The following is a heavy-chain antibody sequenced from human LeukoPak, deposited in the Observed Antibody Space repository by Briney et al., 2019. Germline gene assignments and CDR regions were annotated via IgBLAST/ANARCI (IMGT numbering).Heavy chain of an antibody. CDR3: ARGGTYAPADYNWFDP. Sequence: ASANASRKPSRYTLTSYDTNWVRHAPRERLEWMGWMNPNSGNTGYAQKFQGRVTMTRNTSISTAYMELSSLRSEDTAVYYCARGGTYAPADYNWFDPWGQGTLVTVSS. CDR2: MNPNSGNT. V-gene: IGHV1-8*01. CDR1: RYTLTSYD. D-gene: IGHD2-2*01. J-gene: IGHJ5*02.